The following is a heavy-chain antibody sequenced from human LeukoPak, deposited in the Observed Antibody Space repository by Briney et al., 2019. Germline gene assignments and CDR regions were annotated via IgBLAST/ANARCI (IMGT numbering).Heavy chain of an antibody. CDR1: GFTFSSYS. Sequence: PGGSLRLSCAASGFTFSSYSMNWVRQAPGKGLEWVSSISSSSSYIYYADSVKGRFTISRDNAKNSLYLQMNSLRAEDTAVYYCARDIVVAVAVHRDDDWGQGTLVTVSS. J-gene: IGHJ4*02. D-gene: IGHD6-19*01. V-gene: IGHV3-21*01. CDR2: ISSSSSYI. CDR3: ARDIVVAVAVHRDDD.